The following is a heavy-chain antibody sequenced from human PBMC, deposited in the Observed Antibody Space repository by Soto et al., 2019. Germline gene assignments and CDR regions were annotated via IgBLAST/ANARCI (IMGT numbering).Heavy chain of an antibody. V-gene: IGHV6-1*01. CDR3: ARLVGSSWIDY. CDR2: TYYRSKWYY. Sequence: SQTLSLTCAISGDSVSSNSVVWNWIRQSPSRGLEWLGRTYYRSKWYYEYAESVKSRIIINPDTSKNQLSLQLNSVTPEDTGVYYCARLVGSSWIDYWGQGTLVTVSS. J-gene: IGHJ4*02. D-gene: IGHD6-13*01. CDR1: GDSVSSNSVV.